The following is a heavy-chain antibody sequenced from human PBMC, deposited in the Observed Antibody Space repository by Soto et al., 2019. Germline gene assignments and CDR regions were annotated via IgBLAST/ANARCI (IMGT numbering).Heavy chain of an antibody. Sequence: PGWSLRLSCTASVFTFGDYALSWVRQAPGKGLEWVGFIRNKAYGGTTEYAASVKGRFTISRDDSKSIAYLQMNSLKTEDTAVYYCTGASYYDNSGYYYESYYYYGMDVWGQGTTVTSP. CDR3: TGASYYDNSGYYYESYYYYGMDV. CDR2: IRNKAYGGTT. D-gene: IGHD3-22*01. V-gene: IGHV3-49*04. CDR1: VFTFGDYA. J-gene: IGHJ6*02.